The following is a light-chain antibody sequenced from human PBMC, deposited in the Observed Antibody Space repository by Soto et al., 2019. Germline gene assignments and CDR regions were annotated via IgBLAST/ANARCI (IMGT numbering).Light chain of an antibody. CDR1: QGISSY. Sequence: AIRMTKYPSSFSAVAFDIVTITCRASQGISSYLAWYQQKPGKAPKLLIYAASTLQSGIPSRFSGSGSGTDFTLTISCLQAEDFATYCCQQYYSYPRTFGQGTKVDI. V-gene: IGKV1-8*01. CDR3: QQYYSYPRT. J-gene: IGKJ1*01. CDR2: AAS.